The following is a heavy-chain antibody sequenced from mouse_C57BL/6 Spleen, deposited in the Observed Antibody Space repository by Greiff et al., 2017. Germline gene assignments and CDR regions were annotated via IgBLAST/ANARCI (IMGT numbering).Heavy chain of an antibody. Sequence: VQLQQSGAELVKPGASVKISCNASGYAFSSYWMNWVKQRPGKGLEWIGQIYPGDGDTNSNGKFKGKATLTADQSSSTADMQLSSLTSEDSAVSFCARGGLSYYYAMDYWGQGTSVTVAS. V-gene: IGHV1-80*01. J-gene: IGHJ4*01. CDR3: ARGGLSYYYAMDY. CDR2: IYPGDGDT. CDR1: GYAFSSYW.